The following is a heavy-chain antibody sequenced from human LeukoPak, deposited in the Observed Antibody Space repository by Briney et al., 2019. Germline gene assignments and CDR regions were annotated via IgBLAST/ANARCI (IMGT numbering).Heavy chain of an antibody. CDR1: GGSFSSSSYY. J-gene: IGHJ6*03. CDR3: ARGTSVTTFLYYYYYYMDV. CDR2: IFYTGST. D-gene: IGHD2/OR15-2a*01. V-gene: IGHV4-39*07. Sequence: SSETLSLTCSVSGGSFSSSSYYWGWIRQPPGKGLEWIGSIFYTGSTNYNPSLTSRVTISVDTSKNQFSLKLSSVTAADTAVYYCARGTSVTTFLYYYYYYMDVWGKGTTVTVSS.